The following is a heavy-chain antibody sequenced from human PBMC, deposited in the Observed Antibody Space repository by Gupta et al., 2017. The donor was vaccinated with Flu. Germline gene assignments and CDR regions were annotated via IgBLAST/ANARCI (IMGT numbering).Heavy chain of an antibody. CDR1: GFIYSSYG. J-gene: IGHJ4*02. Sequence: VQLVESGGGVVQPGRSLRLSCTVSGFIYSSYGMHWVRQAPGKGLEWLAVMSNDGRSKYYADSVRGRFTISRDNSKNTLFLQMNSLRAEDTAVYYCARDSGWKYFDYWGQGTLVTVSS. CDR2: MSNDGRSK. D-gene: IGHD1-1*01. V-gene: IGHV3-30*03. CDR3: ARDSGWKYFDY.